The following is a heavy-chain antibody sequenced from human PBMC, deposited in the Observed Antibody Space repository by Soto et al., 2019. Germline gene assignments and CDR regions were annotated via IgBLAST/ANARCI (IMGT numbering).Heavy chain of an antibody. Sequence: QVQLVESGGGVVQPGRSLRLSCAASGFTFSSYGMHWVRQAPGKGLEWVAVIWYDGSNKYYADSVKGRFTISRDNSKYTLYLQMNSLRAEDTAVYYCAREGQWLVYYFDYWGQGTLVTVSS. CDR3: AREGQWLVYYFDY. J-gene: IGHJ4*02. D-gene: IGHD6-19*01. V-gene: IGHV3-33*01. CDR1: GFTFSSYG. CDR2: IWYDGSNK.